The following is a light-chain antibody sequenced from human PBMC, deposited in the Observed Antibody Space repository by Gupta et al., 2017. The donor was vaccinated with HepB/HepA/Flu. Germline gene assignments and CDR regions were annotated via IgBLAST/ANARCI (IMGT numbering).Light chain of an antibody. Sequence: IQMTQPPSSPSASVGGRVTITCRASQSISSSLAWSQQKPGKAPKLLIYKASSLVSGVPSRFSGSGSGTEFTLTISSLQPDDFATYYCQQDKSYSRTFGQGTKVEIK. V-gene: IGKV1-5*03. CDR3: QQDKSYSRT. CDR1: QSISSS. CDR2: KAS. J-gene: IGKJ1*01.